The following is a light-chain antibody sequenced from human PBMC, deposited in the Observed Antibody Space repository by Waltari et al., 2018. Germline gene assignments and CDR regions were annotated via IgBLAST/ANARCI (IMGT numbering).Light chain of an antibody. J-gene: IGLJ2*01. V-gene: IGLV2-8*01. CDR2: EVT. CDR1: SGDIGAYNS. Sequence: QSALTQPPSASGSPRPSVTISSTGTSGDIGAYNSVSWYQQHPGRAPKLMIYEVTKRPSGVPDRFSGSRSGNTASLTVSGLQTEDEADYFCSSYADSNVLFGGGTKLTVL. CDR3: SSYADSNVL.